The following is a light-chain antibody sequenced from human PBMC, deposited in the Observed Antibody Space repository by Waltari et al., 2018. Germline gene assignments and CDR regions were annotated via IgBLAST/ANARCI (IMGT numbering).Light chain of an antibody. V-gene: IGKV1-8*01. J-gene: IGKJ4*01. CDR1: LGISKY. CDR2: AAS. CDR3: QHYYNYPIT. Sequence: AIRMTQSPSSFSASTGDTITITCRASLGISKYVAWYQQKPGEAPKLLIYAASTLQSGVPSRFSGSGSGTDFTLTVSYLQSEDSATYYCQHYYNYPITFGGGTKVEI.